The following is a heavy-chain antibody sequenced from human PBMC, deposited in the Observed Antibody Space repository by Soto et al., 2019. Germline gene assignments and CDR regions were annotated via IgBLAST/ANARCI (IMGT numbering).Heavy chain of an antibody. CDR3: AKCDDSSGYYPPNFDY. D-gene: IGHD3-22*01. V-gene: IGHV3-43*01. CDR1: GFTFDDYT. CDR2: ISWDGGST. J-gene: IGHJ4*02. Sequence: PGGSLRLSCAASGFTFDDYTMHWVRQAPGKGLEWVSLISWDGGSTYYADSVKGRFTISRDNSKNSLYLQMNSLRTEDTALYYCAKCDDSSGYYPPNFDYWGQGTLVTVSS.